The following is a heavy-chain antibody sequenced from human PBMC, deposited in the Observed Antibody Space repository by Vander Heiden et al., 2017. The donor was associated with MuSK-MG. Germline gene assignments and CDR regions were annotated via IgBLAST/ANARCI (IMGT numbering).Heavy chain of an antibody. V-gene: IGHV4-34*01. D-gene: IGHD3-16*02. CDR3: ARRTYYDYVWGSYRFLGYFDY. Sequence: QVQLQQWGAGLLKPSETLSLTCAVYGGSFSGYYWSWIRQPPGKGLEWIGEINHSGSTNYNPSLNSRVTISVDTSKNQFSLKLSSVTAADTAVYYCARRTYYDYVWGSYRFLGYFDYWGQGTLVTVSS. J-gene: IGHJ4*02. CDR1: GGSFSGYY. CDR2: INHSGST.